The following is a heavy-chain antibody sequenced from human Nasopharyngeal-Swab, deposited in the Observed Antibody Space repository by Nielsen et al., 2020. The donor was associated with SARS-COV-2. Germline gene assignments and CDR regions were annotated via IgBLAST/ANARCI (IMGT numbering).Heavy chain of an antibody. V-gene: IGHV5-51*01. CDR1: GYSFTSYW. CDR2: IYPGDSDT. CDR3: ARNDYYGSGSSDYYYGMDV. Sequence: GGSLRLSCKGSGYSFTSYWIGWVRQMPGKGLEWMGVIYPGDSDTRYSPSFQGQVTISADKSISTAYLQWSSLKASDTAMYYCARNDYYGSGSSDYYYGMDVWGQGTTVTVSS. D-gene: IGHD3-10*01. J-gene: IGHJ6*02.